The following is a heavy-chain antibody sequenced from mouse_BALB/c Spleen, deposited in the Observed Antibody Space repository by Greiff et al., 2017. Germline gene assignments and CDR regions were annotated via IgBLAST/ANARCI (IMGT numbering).Heavy chain of an antibody. Sequence: EVKLVESGGGLVKPGGSLKLSCAASGFTFSDYYMYWVRQTPEKRLEWVATISDGGSYTYYPDSVKGRFTISRDNAKNNLYLQMSSLKSEDTAMYYCARDRGYGHAMDYWGQGTSVTVSS. J-gene: IGHJ4*01. CDR2: ISDGGSYT. D-gene: IGHD2-2*01. V-gene: IGHV5-4*02. CDR1: GFTFSDYY. CDR3: ARDRGYGHAMDY.